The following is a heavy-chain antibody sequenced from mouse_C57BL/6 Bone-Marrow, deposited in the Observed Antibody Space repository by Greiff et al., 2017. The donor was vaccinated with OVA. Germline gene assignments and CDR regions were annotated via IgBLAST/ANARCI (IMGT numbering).Heavy chain of an antibody. J-gene: IGHJ4*01. CDR3: ASSPLLLHAMDY. D-gene: IGHD1-1*01. V-gene: IGHV1-69*01. CDR2: IDPSDSYT. CDR1: GYTFTSYW. Sequence: QVQLQQPGAELVMPGASVKLSCKASGYTFTSYWMHWVKQRPGQGLEWIGEIDPSDSYTNYNQKFKGKSTLTVDKSSSTAYMQRSSLTSEDSAVYYCASSPLLLHAMDYWGQGTSVTVSS.